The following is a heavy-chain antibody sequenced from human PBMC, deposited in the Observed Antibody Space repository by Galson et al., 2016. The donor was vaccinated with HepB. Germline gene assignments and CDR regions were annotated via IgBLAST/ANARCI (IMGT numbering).Heavy chain of an antibody. CDR2: ISGSGGST. V-gene: IGHV3-23*01. D-gene: IGHD6-13*01. CDR3: AKDRDSNWYEKYFQH. J-gene: IGHJ1*01. Sequence: SLRLSCAGSGFNLRYYAMTWVRQAPGRGLEWVSGISGSGGSTYYADSVKGRFTISRDNSKNTLYLQMNSLRAEDTAVYYCAKDRDSNWYEKYFQHWGQGTLVTVPS. CDR1: GFNLRYYA.